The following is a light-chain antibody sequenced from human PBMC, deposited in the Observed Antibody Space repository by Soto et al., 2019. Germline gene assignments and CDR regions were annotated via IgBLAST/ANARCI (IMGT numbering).Light chain of an antibody. V-gene: IGKV3-20*01. CDR2: DTS. CDR3: KQYDTSPIT. Sequence: EIVLTQSPGTLSLSPGERATLSCRASQSVSNNYLAWYQQKPGQAPRLLIFDTSTRATGIPDRFSGSGSGTDFTLTITPLEPEDFAVYFCKQYDTSPITFGQGTRLEIK. CDR1: QSVSNNY. J-gene: IGKJ5*01.